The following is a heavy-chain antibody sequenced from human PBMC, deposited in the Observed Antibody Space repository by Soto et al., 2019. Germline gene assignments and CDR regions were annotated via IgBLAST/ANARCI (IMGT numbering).Heavy chain of an antibody. CDR1: GFTFDDYA. J-gene: IGHJ6*02. CDR2: ISWNSGSI. CDR3: AKDVGRSSSWYQARYYYYGMDV. D-gene: IGHD6-13*01. Sequence: GGSLRLSCAASGFTFDDYAMRWVRQAPGKGLEWVSGISWNSGSIGYADSVKGRFTISRDNAKNSLYLQMNSLRAEDTALYYCAKDVGRSSSWYQARYYYYGMDVWGQGTTVTVSS. V-gene: IGHV3-9*01.